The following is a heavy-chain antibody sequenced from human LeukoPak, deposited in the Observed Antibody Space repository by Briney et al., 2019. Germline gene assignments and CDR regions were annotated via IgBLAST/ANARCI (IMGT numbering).Heavy chain of an antibody. J-gene: IGHJ4*02. CDR1: GFTFSSYG. Sequence: PGGSLRLSCAASGFTFSSYGMHWVRQAPGKGLEWVAVIWYDGSNKYYADSVKGRFTISRDNSKNTLYLQMNSLRAEDTAVYYCARDYADCSGGSCYFFDYWGQGTLVTVSS. CDR2: IWYDGSNK. D-gene: IGHD2-15*01. CDR3: ARDYADCSGGSCYFFDY. V-gene: IGHV3-33*01.